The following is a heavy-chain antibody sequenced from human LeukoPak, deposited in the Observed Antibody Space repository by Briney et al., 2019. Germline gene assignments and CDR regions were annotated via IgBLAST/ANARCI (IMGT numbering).Heavy chain of an antibody. V-gene: IGHV4-39*01. J-gene: IGHJ4*02. CDR1: GGSISSSSYY. Sequence: SETLSLTCTVSGGSISSSSYYWGWIRQPPGKGLEWIGSIYYSGSTYYNPSLKSRVTISVDTSKNQFSLKLSSVTAADTAVYYCARRMITFGGVFDYWGQGTLVTVSS. D-gene: IGHD3-16*01. CDR3: ARRMITFGGVFDY. CDR2: IYYSGST.